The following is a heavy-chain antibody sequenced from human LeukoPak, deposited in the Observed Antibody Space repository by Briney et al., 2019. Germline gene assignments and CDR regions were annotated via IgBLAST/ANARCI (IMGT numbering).Heavy chain of an antibody. CDR3: AKDRCSNGVGCYYYYMDV. V-gene: IGHV3-21*01. Sequence: GGSLRLSCAASGFTFSTYNMNWVRQAPGKGLEWVSSISGSSSYIYYADSVKGRFSISRDSSKNTLYLQMNSLRAEDTAVYYCAKDRCSNGVGCYYYYMDVWGKGTTVTISS. J-gene: IGHJ6*03. CDR2: ISGSSSYI. D-gene: IGHD2-8*01. CDR1: GFTFSTYN.